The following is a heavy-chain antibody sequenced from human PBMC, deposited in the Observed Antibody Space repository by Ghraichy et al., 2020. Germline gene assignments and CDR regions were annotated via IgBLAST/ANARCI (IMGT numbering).Heavy chain of an antibody. CDR1: GFTFSSYA. V-gene: IGHV3-30*04. D-gene: IGHD1-1*01. J-gene: IGHJ4*02. CDR2: ISYDGSNK. CDR3: ARCPSQLEIDY. Sequence: GGSLRLSCAASGFTFSSYAMHWVRQAPGKGLEWVAVISYDGSNKYYADSVKGRFTISRDNSKNTLYLQMNSLRAEDTAVYYCARCPSQLEIDYWGQGTLGTVP.